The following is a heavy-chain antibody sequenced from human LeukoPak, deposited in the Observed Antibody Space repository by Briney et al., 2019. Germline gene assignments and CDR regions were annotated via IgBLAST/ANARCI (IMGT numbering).Heavy chain of an antibody. Sequence: PSETLSLTCTVSGGSISSYYWSWIRQPAGKGLKWIGRIYTSGSTNYNPSLKSRVTMSVDTSKNQFSLKLSSVTAADTAVYYCARDYCSGGSCYLFDYWGQGTLVTVSS. CDR3: ARDYCSGGSCYLFDY. V-gene: IGHV4-4*07. CDR1: GGSISSYY. D-gene: IGHD2-15*01. CDR2: IYTSGST. J-gene: IGHJ4*02.